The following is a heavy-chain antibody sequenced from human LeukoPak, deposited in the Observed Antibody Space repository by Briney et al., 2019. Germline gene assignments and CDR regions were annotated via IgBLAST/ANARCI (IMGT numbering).Heavy chain of an antibody. J-gene: IGHJ4*02. D-gene: IGHD2-2*02. Sequence: GRSLRLSCAASGFTFSSYAMHWVRQAPGKGLEWVAFIRYDGSNKYYADSVKGRFTISRDNSKNTLYLQMNSLRAEDTAVYYCAKDRKYYCSSTSCSTFDYWGQGTLVTVSS. CDR1: GFTFSSYA. CDR2: IRYDGSNK. V-gene: IGHV3-30*02. CDR3: AKDRKYYCSSTSCSTFDY.